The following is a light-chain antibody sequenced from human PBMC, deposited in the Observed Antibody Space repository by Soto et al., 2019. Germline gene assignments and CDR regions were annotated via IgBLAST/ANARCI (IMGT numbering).Light chain of an antibody. V-gene: IGKV2D-29*01. CDR1: QSLLGRDGKTY. CDR3: MQSVLFPCT. Sequence: DVVMTQTPLSLSVTPGQPASISCKSSQSLLGRDGKTYLSWYLQKPGHPPQLLIFEVSNHFAGVADRFSGSGSVTDFTLKVSRVEAEDVGVYYCMQSVLFPCTFGGGTKVQIK. J-gene: IGKJ4*01. CDR2: EVS.